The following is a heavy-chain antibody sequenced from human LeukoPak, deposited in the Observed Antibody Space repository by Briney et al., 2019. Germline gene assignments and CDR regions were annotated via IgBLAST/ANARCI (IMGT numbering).Heavy chain of an antibody. V-gene: IGHV3-21*01. J-gene: IGHJ3*02. Sequence: PGGSLRLSCAASGFTFSSYSMNWVRQAPGKGLEWVSSISSSSSYIYYADSVKGRFTISRDNAKNSLYLQMNSLRAEDTAVYYCAGFWSGYYITADAFDIWGQGTMVTVSS. CDR3: AGFWSGYYITADAFDI. CDR2: ISSSSSYI. CDR1: GFTFSSYS. D-gene: IGHD3-3*01.